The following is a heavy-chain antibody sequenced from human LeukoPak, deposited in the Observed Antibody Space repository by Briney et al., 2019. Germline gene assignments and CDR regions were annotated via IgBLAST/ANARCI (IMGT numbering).Heavy chain of an antibody. J-gene: IGHJ5*02. D-gene: IGHD2-15*01. V-gene: IGHV4-38-2*02. CDR1: GYSISSGYY. Sequence: PSETLSLTCTVSGYSISSGYYWGWIRQPPGKGLEWIGSIYHSGSTYYNPSLKSRVTISVDTSKNQFSLKLSSVTAADTAVYYCARDPTGGYCSGGSCYSGNWFDPWGQGTLVTVSS. CDR3: ARDPTGGYCSGGSCYSGNWFDP. CDR2: IYHSGST.